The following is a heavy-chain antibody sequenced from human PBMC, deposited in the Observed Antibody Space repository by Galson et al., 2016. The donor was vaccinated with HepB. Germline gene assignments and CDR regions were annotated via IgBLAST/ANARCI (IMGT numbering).Heavy chain of an antibody. V-gene: IGHV4-34*01. J-gene: IGHJ4*02. Sequence: ETLSLTCAVSGGSFSGYYWSWIRQSPGKGLEWIGEINHSGSTNYNPSLKRRVTISVDTSKNQFSLKRNSVTAADTAVYYCAGDRKYYGSGVMAYWGQGTLVTVSS. CDR2: INHSGST. CDR3: AGDRKYYGSGVMAY. D-gene: IGHD3-10*01. CDR1: GGSFSGYY.